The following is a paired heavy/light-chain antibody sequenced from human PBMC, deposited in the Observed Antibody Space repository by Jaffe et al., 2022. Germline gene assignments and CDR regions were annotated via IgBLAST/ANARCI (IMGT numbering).Light chain of an antibody. J-gene: IGLJ1*01. Sequence: QSVLTQPPSVSAAPGQKVTISCSGSSSNIGNNYVSWYQQLPGTAPKLLIYENNKRPSGIPDRFSGSKSGTSATLGITGLQTGDEADYYCGTWDSSLSAGSNYVFGTGTKVTVL. CDR2: ENN. CDR1: SSNIGNNY. CDR3: GTWDSSLSAGSNYV. V-gene: IGLV1-51*02.
Heavy chain of an antibody. Sequence: QVQLQESGPGLVKPSETLSLTCAVSGYSISSGYYWGWIRQPPGKGLEWIGSIYHSGSTYYNPSLKSRVTISVDTSKNQFSLKLSSVTAADTAVYYCARHRGYYDSSGYFAPDYIDYWGQGTLVTVSS. CDR2: IYHSGST. CDR1: GYSISSGYY. J-gene: IGHJ4*02. CDR3: ARHRGYYDSSGYFAPDYIDY. D-gene: IGHD3-22*01. V-gene: IGHV4-38-2*01.